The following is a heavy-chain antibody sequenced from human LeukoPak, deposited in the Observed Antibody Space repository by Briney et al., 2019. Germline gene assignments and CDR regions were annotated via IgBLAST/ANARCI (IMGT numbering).Heavy chain of an antibody. CDR3: ARVGYYGSGSYYNGFLDY. D-gene: IGHD3-10*01. J-gene: IGHJ4*02. V-gene: IGHV3-21*04. CDR1: GLTFSSYN. Sequence: PGGSLRLSCVASGLTFSSYNMNWVRQAPGKGLEWVSFISSSSNYIYYADSVKGRFTISRDNAKNTLYLQMNSLRADDTAVYYCARVGYYGSGSYYNGFLDYWGQGTLVTVSS. CDR2: ISSSSNYI.